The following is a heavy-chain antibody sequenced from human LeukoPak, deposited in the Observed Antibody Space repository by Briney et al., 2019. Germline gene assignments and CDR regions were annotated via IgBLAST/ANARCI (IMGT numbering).Heavy chain of an antibody. Sequence: ASVKVSCKASGYTFTDYYMHWVRPAPGQGLEWMGRINPNSGGTNYAQKFQGRVTMTRDTSISTAYMELRRLRSDDTAVYYCARDRGTTYASDIWGQGTMVTVFS. CDR3: ARDRGTTYASDI. J-gene: IGHJ3*02. V-gene: IGHV1-2*06. CDR1: GYTFTDYY. CDR2: INPNSGGT. D-gene: IGHD4-17*01.